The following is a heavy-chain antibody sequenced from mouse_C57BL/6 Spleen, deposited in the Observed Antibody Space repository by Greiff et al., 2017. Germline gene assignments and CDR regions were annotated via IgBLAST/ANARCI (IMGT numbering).Heavy chain of an antibody. Sequence: QVQLQQPGAELVKPGASVKLSCKASGYTFTSYWMHWVKQRPGRGLEWIGRIDPNSGGTKYNEKFKSKATLTVYKPSSPAYMPLSSLTSEDSAVYYCARSEITTAYYCDYWGQGTTLTVSS. CDR3: ARSEITTAYYCDY. CDR1: GYTFTSYW. V-gene: IGHV1-72*01. CDR2: IDPNSGGT. D-gene: IGHD1-2*01. J-gene: IGHJ2*01.